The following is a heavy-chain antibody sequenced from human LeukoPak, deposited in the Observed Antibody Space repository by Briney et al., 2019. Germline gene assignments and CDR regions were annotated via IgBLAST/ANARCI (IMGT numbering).Heavy chain of an antibody. CDR3: ARGGGYCTNGVCYYYYYYMDV. CDR1: GYTFTGYY. J-gene: IGHJ6*03. V-gene: IGHV1-2*02. CDR2: INPNSGGT. D-gene: IGHD2-8*01. Sequence: GASVKVSCKASGYTFTGYYMHWVRQAPGQGLEWMGWINPNSGGTNYAQKFQGRVTMTRDTSISTAYMELSRLRSDDTAVYYCARGGGYCTNGVCYYYYYYMDVWGKGTTVTVSS.